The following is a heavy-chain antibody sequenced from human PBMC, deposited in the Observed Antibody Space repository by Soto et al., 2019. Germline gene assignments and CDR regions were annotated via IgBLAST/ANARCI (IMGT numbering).Heavy chain of an antibody. D-gene: IGHD2-21*02. V-gene: IGHV4-31*03. CDR3: ARESLAYCGGDCYSSPFDY. J-gene: IGHJ4*02. Sequence: QVQLQESGPGLVKPSQTLSLTCTVSGGSISSDDYYWSWIRQHPGKGLEWIGYIHYSGSTFYNPSLKSGVTTSVDTSKGQFSLKLSSVTAADTAVYYCARESLAYCGGDCYSSPFDYWGQGVLVTVSS. CDR1: GGSISSDDYY. CDR2: IHYSGST.